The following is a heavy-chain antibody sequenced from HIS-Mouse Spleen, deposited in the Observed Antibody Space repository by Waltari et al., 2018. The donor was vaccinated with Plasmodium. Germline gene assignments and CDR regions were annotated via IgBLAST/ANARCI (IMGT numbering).Heavy chain of an antibody. J-gene: IGHJ4*02. CDR3: ASVPYYDFWSGYPF. Sequence: QLQLQESGPGLVKPSETLSLTCTVSGCSISSRSYYWGWIRQPPGKGLEWIGSIYYSGSTYYNPSLKSRVTISVDTSKNQFSLKLSSVTAADTAVYYCASVPYYDFWSGYPFWGQGTLVTVSS. CDR1: GCSISSRSYY. CDR2: IYYSGST. V-gene: IGHV4-39*07. D-gene: IGHD3-3*01.